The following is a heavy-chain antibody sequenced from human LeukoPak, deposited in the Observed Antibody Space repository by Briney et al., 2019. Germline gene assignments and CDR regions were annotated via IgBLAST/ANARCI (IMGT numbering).Heavy chain of an antibody. CDR3: ARDRGGSPGGFDY. V-gene: IGHV1-69*13. J-gene: IGHJ4*02. CDR2: IIPIFGTA. CDR1: GGTFSSYA. D-gene: IGHD1-26*01. Sequence: ASVKVSCKASGGTFSSYAISWVRQAPGQGLEWMGGIIPIFGTANYAPKFQGRVTITADESTSTAYMELSSLRSEDTAVYYCARDRGGSPGGFDYWGQGTLVTVSS.